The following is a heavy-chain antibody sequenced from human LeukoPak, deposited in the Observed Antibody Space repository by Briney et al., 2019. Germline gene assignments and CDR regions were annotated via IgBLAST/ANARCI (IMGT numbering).Heavy chain of an antibody. J-gene: IGHJ4*02. CDR3: AKTYSSSWYYFDY. CDR2: ISGSGGST. Sequence: QTGGSLRLSCAASGFTFSSYAMRWVRQAPGKGLEWVSAISGSGGSTYYADSVKGRFTISRDNSKNTLYLQMNSLRAEDTAVYYCAKTYSSSWYYFDYWGQGTLVTVSS. D-gene: IGHD6-13*01. V-gene: IGHV3-23*01. CDR1: GFTFSSYA.